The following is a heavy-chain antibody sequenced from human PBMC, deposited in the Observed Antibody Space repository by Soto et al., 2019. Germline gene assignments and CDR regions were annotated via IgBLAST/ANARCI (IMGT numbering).Heavy chain of an antibody. CDR3: ARVIPEYDILTGCYFDY. CDR1: GGSISSYY. Sequence: TSETLSLTCTVSGGSISSYYWSWIRQPPGKGLEWIGYIYYSGSTNYNPSLKSRVTISVDTSKNQFSLKLSSVTAADTAVYYCARVIPEYDILTGCYFDYWGQGTLVTVSS. V-gene: IGHV4-59*01. CDR2: IYYSGST. D-gene: IGHD3-9*01. J-gene: IGHJ4*02.